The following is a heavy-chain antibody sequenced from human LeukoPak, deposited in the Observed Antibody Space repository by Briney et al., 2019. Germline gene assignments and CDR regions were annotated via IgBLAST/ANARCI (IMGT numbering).Heavy chain of an antibody. CDR2: IIPIFGTA. CDR3: ATHDLDPGMATISDY. D-gene: IGHD5-24*01. CDR1: GGTFSSYA. V-gene: IGHV1-69*13. J-gene: IGHJ4*02. Sequence: GASVKVSCKASGGTFSSYAISWVRQAPGQGLEWMGGIIPIFGTANYAQKFQGRVTITADESTSTAYMELSSLRSEDTAVYYCATHDLDPGMATISDYWGQGTLVTVSS.